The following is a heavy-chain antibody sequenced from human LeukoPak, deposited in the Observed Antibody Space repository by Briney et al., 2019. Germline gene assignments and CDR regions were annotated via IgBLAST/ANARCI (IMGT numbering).Heavy chain of an antibody. CDR3: ARDAPQVPAAGVLAS. J-gene: IGHJ5*02. V-gene: IGHV3-53*01. D-gene: IGHD6-13*01. Sequence: GGSLRLSCAASGFTVSDNYMSWVRQAPGKGLEXXXVMYSRGDTYYADSVKGRFTFSRDISKNTLYLQMNGLRTEDTAMYYCARDAPQVPAAGVLASWGQGTLVTVSS. CDR2: MYSRGDT. CDR1: GFTVSDNY.